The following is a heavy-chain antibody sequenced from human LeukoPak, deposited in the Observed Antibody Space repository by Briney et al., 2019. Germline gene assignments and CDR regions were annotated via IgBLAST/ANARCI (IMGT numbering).Heavy chain of an antibody. CDR2: IIPIFGTA. Sequence: SVKVSCKASGGTFSSYAISWVRQAPGQGLEWMGGIIPIFGTANYAQKFQSRITMTRDTSTSTVYMELSSLRSEDTAVCYCARDTHITGQVLSGMDVWGQGTTVTVS. J-gene: IGHJ6*02. CDR3: ARDTHITGQVLSGMDV. CDR1: GGTFSSYA. D-gene: IGHD3-10*01. V-gene: IGHV1-69*05.